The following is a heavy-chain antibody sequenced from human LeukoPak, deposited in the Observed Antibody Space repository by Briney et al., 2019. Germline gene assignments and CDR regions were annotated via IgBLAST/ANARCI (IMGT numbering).Heavy chain of an antibody. D-gene: IGHD4-23*01. CDR1: GGSISSGDYY. V-gene: IGHV4-30-4*01. J-gene: IGHJ4*02. Sequence: SETLSLTCTVSGGSISSGDYYWSWIRQPPGKGLEWIGYIYYSGSTYYNPSLKSRVTISVDTSKNQFSLKLSSVTAADTAVYYCAREVSRWPYYFDYWGQGTLVTVSS. CDR2: IYYSGST. CDR3: AREVSRWPYYFDY.